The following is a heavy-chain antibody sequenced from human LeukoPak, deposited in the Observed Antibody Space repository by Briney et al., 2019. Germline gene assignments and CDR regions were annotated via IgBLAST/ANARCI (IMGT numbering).Heavy chain of an antibody. D-gene: IGHD4-17*01. CDR3: ARSYGDYDRSLDY. J-gene: IGHJ4*02. V-gene: IGHV3-48*04. Sequence: QSGGSLRLSCAASGFTLSSYSMNWVRQAPRKGLEWVSYISTGSSTIYYADSVKGRFTISRDNAKNSLYLQMNSLRAEDTAVYYCARSYGDYDRSLDYWGQGTLVTVSS. CDR2: ISTGSSTI. CDR1: GFTLSSYS.